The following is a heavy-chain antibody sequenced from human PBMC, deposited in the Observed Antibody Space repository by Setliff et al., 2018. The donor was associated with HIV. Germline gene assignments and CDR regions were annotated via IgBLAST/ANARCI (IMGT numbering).Heavy chain of an antibody. J-gene: IGHJ4*02. Sequence: SETLSLTCAVYGGSFRGYYWSWIRQPPGKGLEWIGEINHSGSTNYNPSLKSRVTISVDTSKNQFSLKLTSMTAADTAVYYCALRRYSSWARFDSWGQGTLVTVSS. CDR3: ALRRYSSWARFDS. CDR1: GGSFRGYY. CDR2: INHSGST. D-gene: IGHD2-21*01. V-gene: IGHV4-34*01.